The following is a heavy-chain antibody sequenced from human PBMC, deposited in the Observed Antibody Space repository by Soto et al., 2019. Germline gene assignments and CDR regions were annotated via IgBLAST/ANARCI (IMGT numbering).Heavy chain of an antibody. CDR3: AKEYSTSFDY. Sequence: GGSLRLSCAASGFTFSNYAMNWVRQAPGKGLEWVSAISAGGSNTDYADSVKGRFTISSDNSKNTLYLQMNSLRAEDTAVYYCAKEYSTSFDYWGQGTLVTVSS. J-gene: IGHJ4*02. D-gene: IGHD6-6*01. CDR2: ISAGGSNT. V-gene: IGHV3-23*01. CDR1: GFTFSNYA.